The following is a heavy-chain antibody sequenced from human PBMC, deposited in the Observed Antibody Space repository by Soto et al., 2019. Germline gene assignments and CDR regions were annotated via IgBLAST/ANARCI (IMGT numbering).Heavy chain of an antibody. Sequence: HPGGSLRLSCAASGFTFSSYAMSWVRQAPGKGLEWVSAISGSGGSTYYADSVKGRFTISRDNSKNTLYLQMNSLRAEDTAVYYCAKGEVAIFGVVITTPAKRYYYYGMDVWGQGTTVTVSS. CDR2: ISGSGGST. CDR3: AKGEVAIFGVVITTPAKRYYYYGMDV. D-gene: IGHD3-3*01. V-gene: IGHV3-23*01. CDR1: GFTFSSYA. J-gene: IGHJ6*02.